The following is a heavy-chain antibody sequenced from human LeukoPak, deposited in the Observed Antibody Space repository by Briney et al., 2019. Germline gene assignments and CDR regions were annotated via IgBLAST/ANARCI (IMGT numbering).Heavy chain of an antibody. CDR1: GFTLSGSD. CDR2: IRSEANSYAT. Sequence: GSLRLSCAASGFTLSGSDMHWVREASGEGLEWVGHIRSEANSYATAYAASVKGRFTISRDDSKNMAYLQMNSLKTEDTFVYYCVRPLYYGSAYWGQGTLVTVSS. V-gene: IGHV3-73*01. J-gene: IGHJ4*02. CDR3: VRPLYYGSAY. D-gene: IGHD3-10*01.